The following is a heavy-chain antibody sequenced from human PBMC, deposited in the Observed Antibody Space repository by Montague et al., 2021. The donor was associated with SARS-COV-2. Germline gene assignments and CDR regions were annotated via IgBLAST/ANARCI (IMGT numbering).Heavy chain of an antibody. CDR2: ITHRGST. J-gene: IGHJ4*02. CDR1: GGSFSGYY. V-gene: IGHV4-34*01. D-gene: IGHD3-10*01. CDR3: ARWISRLRGVDE. Sequence: SETLSLTCAVYGGSFSGYYWTWIRQAPGKGLEWIGEITHRGSTTYNPSLESRVTISVDTSKKQFSLKLRSVTVADTAVYYCARWISRLRGVDEWGQGTLVTVSS.